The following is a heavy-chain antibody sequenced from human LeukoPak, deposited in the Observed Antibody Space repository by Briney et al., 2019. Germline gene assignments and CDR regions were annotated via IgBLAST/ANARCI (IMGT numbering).Heavy chain of an antibody. CDR2: IYYSGST. CDR1: GGSISSYY. D-gene: IGHD3-16*01. Sequence: SETLSLTCTVSGGSISSYYWSWIRQHPGKGLEWIGYIYYSGSTYYNPSLKSRVTISVDTSKNQFSLKLSSVTAADTAVYYCAREEGITFYYGMDVWGQGTTVTVSS. J-gene: IGHJ6*02. V-gene: IGHV4-59*06. CDR3: AREEGITFYYGMDV.